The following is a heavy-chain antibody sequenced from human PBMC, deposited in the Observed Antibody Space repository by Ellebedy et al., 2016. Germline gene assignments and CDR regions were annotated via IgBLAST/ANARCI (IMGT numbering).Heavy chain of an antibody. CDR2: INHSGST. J-gene: IGHJ6*02. D-gene: IGHD7-27*01. CDR3: AWRAGDPFGYYYGMDV. Sequence: SETLSLTCAVYGGSFSGYYWSWIRQPPGKGLEWIGEINHSGSTNYNPSLKSRVTISVDTSKNQFSLKLSSVTAADTAVYYCAWRAGDPFGYYYGMDVWGQGTTVTVSS. CDR1: GGSFSGYY. V-gene: IGHV4-34*01.